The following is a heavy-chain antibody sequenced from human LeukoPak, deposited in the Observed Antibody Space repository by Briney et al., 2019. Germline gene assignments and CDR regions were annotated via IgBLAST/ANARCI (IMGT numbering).Heavy chain of an antibody. CDR3: ARDLAGRGGIVGYAFDI. D-gene: IGHD2-15*01. Sequence: SETLSLTCTVSGGSISSYYWSWIRQPPGKGLEWIGYIYYSGSTNYNPSLKSRVTISVDTSKNQFSLTLSSVTAADTAVYYCARDLAGRGGIVGYAFDIWGQGTMVTVSS. CDR1: GGSISSYY. CDR2: IYYSGST. J-gene: IGHJ3*02. V-gene: IGHV4-59*01.